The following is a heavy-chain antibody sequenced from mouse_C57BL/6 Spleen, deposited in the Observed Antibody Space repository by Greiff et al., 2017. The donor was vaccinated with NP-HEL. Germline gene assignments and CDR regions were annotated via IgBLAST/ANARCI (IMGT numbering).Heavy chain of an antibody. CDR1: GYSITSGYY. J-gene: IGHJ2*01. Sequence: VQLKESGPGLVKPSQSLSLTCSVTGYSITSGYYWNWIRQFPGNKLEWMGYISYDGSNNYNPSLKNRISITRDTSKNQFFLKLNSVTTEDTATYYCARDPIYYDYDDYFDYWGQGTTLTVSS. CDR2: ISYDGSN. D-gene: IGHD2-4*01. V-gene: IGHV3-6*01. CDR3: ARDPIYYDYDDYFDY.